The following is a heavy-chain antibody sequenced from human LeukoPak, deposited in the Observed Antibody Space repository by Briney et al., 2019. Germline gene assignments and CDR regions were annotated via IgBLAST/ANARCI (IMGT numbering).Heavy chain of an antibody. CDR3: ARHRIAALNWFDP. Sequence: PSETLSLTCTVSGGSISSYYWSWIRQPPGKGLEWIGYIYTSGSTNYNPSLKSRVTISVDTSKNQFSLKLSSVTAADTAVYYCARHRIAALNWFDPWGQGTLVTVSS. CDR1: GGSISSYY. V-gene: IGHV4-4*09. D-gene: IGHD6-6*01. CDR2: IYTSGST. J-gene: IGHJ5*02.